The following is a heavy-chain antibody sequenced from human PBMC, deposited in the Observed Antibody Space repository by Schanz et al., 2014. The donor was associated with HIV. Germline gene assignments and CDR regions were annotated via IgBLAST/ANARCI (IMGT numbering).Heavy chain of an antibody. CDR3: AKDRNYYESKYRGKGNYYYYYGMDV. Sequence: VQLLESGGGLVQPGRSLRLSCVASGFSFDSYGMHWVRQAPGKGLEWVAVISYDGTKKHYADSVKGRFTISRDNSKNSLYLVIKSLRAEDAAVYYCAKDRNYYESKYRGKGNYYYYYGMDVWGQGTTVTVSS. J-gene: IGHJ6*02. CDR1: GFSFDSYG. V-gene: IGHV3-30*18. CDR2: ISYDGTKK. D-gene: IGHD3-22*01.